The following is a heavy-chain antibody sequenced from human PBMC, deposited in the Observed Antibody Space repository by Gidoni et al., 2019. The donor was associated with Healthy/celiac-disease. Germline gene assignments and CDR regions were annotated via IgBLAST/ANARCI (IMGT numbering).Heavy chain of an antibody. Sequence: QVQLQQWGAGLLKPSETLSLTCAVYGGSFSGYYWSWIRQPPGKGLEWIGEINHSGSTNYNPSLKSRVTISVDTSKNQFSLKLSSVTAADTAVYYCYYGGIRGYYYYYMDVWGKGTTVTVSS. V-gene: IGHV4-34*01. D-gene: IGHD3-16*01. J-gene: IGHJ6*03. CDR1: GGSFSGYY. CDR2: INHSGST. CDR3: YYGGIRGYYYYYMDV.